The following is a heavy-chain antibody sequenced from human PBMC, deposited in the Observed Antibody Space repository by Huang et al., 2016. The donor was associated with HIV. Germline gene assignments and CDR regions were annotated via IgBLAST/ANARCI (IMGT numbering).Heavy chain of an antibody. CDR2: ISYDGSNK. J-gene: IGHJ4*02. CDR3: ARGSRSNGVSSFDY. D-gene: IGHD2-8*01. CDR1: GFTLGSYA. V-gene: IGHV3-30-3*01. Sequence: QVQLVESGGGVVQPGRSLRLSCAASGFTLGSYAMHWGCTARGKGLEGVAVISYDGSNKYYADSVKGRFTISRDNSKNTLYLQMNSLRAEDTAVYYCARGSRSNGVSSFDYWGQGTLVTVSS.